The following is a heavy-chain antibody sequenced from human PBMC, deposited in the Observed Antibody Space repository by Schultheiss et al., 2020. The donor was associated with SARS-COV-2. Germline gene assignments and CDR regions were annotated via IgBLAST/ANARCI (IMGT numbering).Heavy chain of an antibody. CDR3: ARGLGGPDSSGAFGP. CDR2: IWYDGSNK. J-gene: IGHJ5*02. Sequence: GGSLRLSCAASGFTFSSYGMHWVRQAPGKGLEWVAVIWYDGSNKYYADSVKGRFTISRDNSKNTLYLQMGSLRTEDMAVYYCARGLGGPDSSGAFGPWGQGTLVTVSS. V-gene: IGHV3-33*01. D-gene: IGHD6-25*01. CDR1: GFTFSSYG.